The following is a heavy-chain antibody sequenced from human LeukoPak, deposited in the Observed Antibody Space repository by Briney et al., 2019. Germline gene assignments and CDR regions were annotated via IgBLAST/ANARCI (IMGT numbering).Heavy chain of an antibody. J-gene: IGHJ4*02. V-gene: IGHV3-48*01. CDR1: GFTFSSYS. CDR3: ARESITGHRDFDY. D-gene: IGHD1-20*01. Sequence: GGSLRLSCAASGFTFSSYSMNWVRQAPGKGLEWASYISSGSRTMYYADSVKGRFTMSRDNAKNSLYLQMNSLRAEDTAVYYCARESITGHRDFDYWGQGTLVTVSS. CDR2: ISSGSRTM.